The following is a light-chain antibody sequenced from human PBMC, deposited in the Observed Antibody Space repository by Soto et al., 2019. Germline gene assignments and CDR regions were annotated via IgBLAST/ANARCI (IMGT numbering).Light chain of an antibody. CDR1: TSDVGAYNY. J-gene: IGLJ1*01. V-gene: IGLV2-14*01. CDR2: EVS. CDR3: SSKTSSSSPFV. Sequence: QSALTQPASVSGSPGQSITISCTGSTSDVGAYNYVSWYKHHPGQAPQLMIYEVSNRPSGVSNRFSGSKSGNTASLTISVLQADDEGDYYCSSKTSSSSPFVFGTGTKLTVL.